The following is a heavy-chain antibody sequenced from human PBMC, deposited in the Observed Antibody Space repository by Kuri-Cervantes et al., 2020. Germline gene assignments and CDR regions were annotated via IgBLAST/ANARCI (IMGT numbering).Heavy chain of an antibody. J-gene: IGHJ6*03. CDR3: ARGGNYYGSGSWLPNYYYHYMDV. Sequence: SETLSLTCAVYGGSFSGYYWSWIRQPPGKGLEWIGEINHSGSTNYNPSLKSRVTISVDTSKNQFSLKLSSVTAADTAVYYCARGGNYYGSGSWLPNYYYHYMDVWGKGTTVTVSS. CDR2: INHSGST. V-gene: IGHV4-34*01. CDR1: GGSFSGYY. D-gene: IGHD3-10*01.